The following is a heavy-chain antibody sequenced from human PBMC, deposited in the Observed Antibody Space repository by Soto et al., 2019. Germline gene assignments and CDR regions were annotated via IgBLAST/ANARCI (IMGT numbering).Heavy chain of an antibody. V-gene: IGHV1-2*02. CDR2: IHPNSGDT. D-gene: IGHD3-16*01. CDR1: GYTFTGYD. Sequence: ASVKVSCKASGYTFTGYDIHWVRQAPGQGLEWMGWIHPNSGDTNYAQSFQGRVTVTRDSSTGTVYMELTGLRSDDTAVYYCAGEKFVGRRYFDYWGQGSLVTVSS. J-gene: IGHJ4*02. CDR3: AGEKFVGRRYFDY.